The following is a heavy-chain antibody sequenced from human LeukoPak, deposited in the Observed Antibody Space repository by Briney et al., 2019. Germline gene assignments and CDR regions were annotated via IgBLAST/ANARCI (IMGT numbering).Heavy chain of an antibody. J-gene: IGHJ6*03. V-gene: IGHV3-49*03. Sequence: PGGSLRLSCTASGFTFGDYAMSWFRQAPGKGLEWVGFIRSKAYGGTTEYAASVKGRFTISRDDSKSIAYLQMNSLKTEDTAVYYCTREVKQWLVLQYYYYYYYMDVWGKGTTVTVSS. CDR2: IRSKAYGGTT. CDR3: TREVKQWLVLQYYYYYYYMDV. CDR1: GFTFGDYA. D-gene: IGHD6-19*01.